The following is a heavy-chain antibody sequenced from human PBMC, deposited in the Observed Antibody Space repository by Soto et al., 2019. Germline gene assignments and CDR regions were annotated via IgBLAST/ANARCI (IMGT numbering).Heavy chain of an antibody. V-gene: IGHV4-59*01. CDR2: IYYSGST. CDR3: ARRIASADYYYGMDV. CDR1: GGSISSYY. Sequence: QVQLQESGPGLVKPSETLFLTCTVSGGSISSYYWSWIRQPPGKGLEWIGYIYYSGSTNYNPSLKSRVTISVDTSKNQFSLKLSSVTAADTAVYYCARRIASADYYYGMDVWGQGTTVTVSS. J-gene: IGHJ6*02. D-gene: IGHD1-26*01.